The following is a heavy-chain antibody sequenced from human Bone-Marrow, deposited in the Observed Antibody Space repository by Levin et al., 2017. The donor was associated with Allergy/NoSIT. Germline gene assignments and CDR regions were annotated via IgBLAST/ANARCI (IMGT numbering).Heavy chain of an antibody. CDR2: IYYSGST. V-gene: IGHV4-31*03. D-gene: IGHD5-18*01. J-gene: IGHJ6*02. CDR3: ARATPSYGPNDYYYYGMDV. Sequence: LRLSCTVSGGSISSGGYYWSWIRQHPGKGLEWIGYIYYSGSTYYNPSLKSRVTISVDTSKNQFSLKLSSVTAADTAVYYCARATPSYGPNDYYYYGMDVWGQGTTVTVSS. CDR1: GGSISSGGYY.